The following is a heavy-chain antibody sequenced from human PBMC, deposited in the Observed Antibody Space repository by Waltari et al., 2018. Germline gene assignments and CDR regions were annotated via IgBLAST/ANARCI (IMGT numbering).Heavy chain of an antibody. CDR2: LIPNFETP. J-gene: IGHJ3*01. Sequence: QFHLVQSGAEVRKPGSSVRVSCEAAGGKFGSYAITWVRQAPGQGLEWMAGLIPNFETPNYAQKFQGRVNVAADESTSTAYMELSSMRSDDTAIYYCAKRIVGGPFDVWGQGTVIIVSS. V-gene: IGHV1-69*12. D-gene: IGHD1-26*01. CDR3: AKRIVGGPFDV. CDR1: GGKFGSYA.